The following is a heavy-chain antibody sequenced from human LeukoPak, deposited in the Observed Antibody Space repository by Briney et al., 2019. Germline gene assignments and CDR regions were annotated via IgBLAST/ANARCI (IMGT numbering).Heavy chain of an antibody. Sequence: VASVKVSCKASGYTFTSYGISWVRQAPGQGLEWMGWISAYNGNTNYAQKLQGRVTMTTDTSTSTAYMELRSLRSDDTAVYYCARDQGPYKYYYDSSGYSKFDYWGQGTLVTVSS. CDR2: ISAYNGNT. D-gene: IGHD3-22*01. J-gene: IGHJ4*02. V-gene: IGHV1-18*01. CDR3: ARDQGPYKYYYDSSGYSKFDY. CDR1: GYTFTSYG.